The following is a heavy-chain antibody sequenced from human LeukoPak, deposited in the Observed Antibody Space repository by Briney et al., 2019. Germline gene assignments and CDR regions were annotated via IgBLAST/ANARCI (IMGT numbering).Heavy chain of an antibody. CDR1: EFTFSSYS. CDR2: ISSSSSII. J-gene: IGHJ4*02. CDR3: ARARSSYYYDSSSYL. D-gene: IGHD3-22*01. V-gene: IGHV3-48*02. Sequence: GGSLRLSCAASEFTFSSYSMNWVRQAPGKGLERVSFISSSSSIIYYADSVKGRFTISRDNAKNSLYLQMNSLRDEDTAVYYCARARSSYYYDSSSYLWGQGALVTVSS.